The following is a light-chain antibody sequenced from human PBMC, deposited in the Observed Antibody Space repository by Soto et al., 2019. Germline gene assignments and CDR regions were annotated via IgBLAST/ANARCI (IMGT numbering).Light chain of an antibody. V-gene: IGLV2-8*01. J-gene: IGLJ1*01. CDR1: SSDVGAYKF. CDR2: EVS. CDR3: ISDAVSTSYV. Sequence: QSALTQPPSASGSPGQSVTISCTGTSSDVGAYKFVSWYQQHPGKAPKLIIYEVSKRPSGVPDRFSGSKSGNTASLTVSGLQAEDEADYYCISDAVSTSYVFGTGTKVTVL.